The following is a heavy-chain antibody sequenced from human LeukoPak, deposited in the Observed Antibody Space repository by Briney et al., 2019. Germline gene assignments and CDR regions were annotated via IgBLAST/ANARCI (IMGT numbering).Heavy chain of an antibody. J-gene: IGHJ6*03. CDR2: INHSGST. Sequence: SETLSLTCAVYGGSFSGYYWSWIRQPPGKGLEWIGEINHSGSTNYNPSLKSRVTISVDTSKNQFSLKLSSVTAADTAVYYCASLTPIVVPAAIDYYYYYMDVWGKGTTVTVSS. D-gene: IGHD2-2*02. V-gene: IGHV4-34*01. CDR1: GGSFSGYY. CDR3: ASLTPIVVPAAIDYYYYYMDV.